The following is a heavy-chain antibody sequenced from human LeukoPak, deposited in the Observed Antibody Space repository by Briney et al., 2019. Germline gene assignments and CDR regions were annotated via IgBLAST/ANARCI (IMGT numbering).Heavy chain of an antibody. J-gene: IGHJ5*02. CDR3: ARQPGSGSYFPNWFDP. CDR2: INHSGST. CDR1: GGSFSGYY. Sequence: SETLSLTCAVYGGSFSGYYWSWIRQPPGKGLEWIGEINHSGSTNYNPSLKSRVTISVDTSENQFSLKLSSVTAADTAVYYCARQPGSGSYFPNWFDPWGQGTLVTVSS. V-gene: IGHV4-34*01. D-gene: IGHD3-10*01.